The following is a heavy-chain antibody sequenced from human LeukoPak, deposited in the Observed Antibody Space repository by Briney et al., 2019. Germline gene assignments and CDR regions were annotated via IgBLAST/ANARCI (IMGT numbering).Heavy chain of an antibody. V-gene: IGHV3-21*01. CDR2: ISSSSSYI. CDR3: ARDYYDSSGYYEQGYFDY. Sequence: PGGSLRLSCAASGFTFSSYSMNWVRQAPGKGLEWVSSISSSSSYIYYADSVKGRFTISRDNAKNSLYLQMNSLRAEDTAVYYCARDYYDSSGYYEQGYFDYWGQGTLVTVSS. CDR1: GFTFSSYS. J-gene: IGHJ4*02. D-gene: IGHD3-22*01.